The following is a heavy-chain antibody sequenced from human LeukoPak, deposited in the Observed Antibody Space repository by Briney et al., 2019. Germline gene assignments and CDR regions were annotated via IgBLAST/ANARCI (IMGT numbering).Heavy chain of an antibody. CDR2: LKQDGSES. Sequence: GGSLRLSCAASGFTFSSYWMSWVRQAPGKGLEWLANLKQDGSESYYVDSVKGRFTISRDNAKNSLYLQMNSLRADDTAVYYCARDEATMVRSHDYWGQGTLVTVSS. CDR3: ARDEATMVRSHDY. V-gene: IGHV3-7*01. D-gene: IGHD3-10*01. CDR1: GFTFSSYW. J-gene: IGHJ4*02.